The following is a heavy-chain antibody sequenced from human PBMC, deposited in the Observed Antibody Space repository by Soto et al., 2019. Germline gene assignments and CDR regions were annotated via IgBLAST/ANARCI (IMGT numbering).Heavy chain of an antibody. CDR1: GFTFSSYE. J-gene: IGHJ4*02. D-gene: IGHD1-26*01. CDR2: ISSSGSTI. V-gene: IGHV3-48*03. Sequence: GGSLRLSCAASGFTFSSYEMNWVRQAPGKGLEWVSYISSSGSTIYYADSVKGRFTISRDNAKNSLYLQMNSLRAEDTAVYYCARVPPSIVGASYYFDYWGQGTLVTVSS. CDR3: ARVPPSIVGASYYFDY.